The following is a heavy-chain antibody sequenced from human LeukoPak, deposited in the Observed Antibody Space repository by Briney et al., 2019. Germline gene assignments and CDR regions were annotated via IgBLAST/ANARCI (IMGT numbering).Heavy chain of an antibody. CDR2: IYGSGST. CDR3: ARHYGP. Sequence: SETLSLTCTVSGGSIRSSYYYWGWIRQPPGKGLEWIGSIYGSGSTYYNPSLKSRVTISVDTSKNQFSLKLNSVTAADTAVYYRARHYGPWGQGTLVTVSS. CDR1: GGSIRSSYYY. D-gene: IGHD3-10*01. J-gene: IGHJ5*02. V-gene: IGHV4-39*01.